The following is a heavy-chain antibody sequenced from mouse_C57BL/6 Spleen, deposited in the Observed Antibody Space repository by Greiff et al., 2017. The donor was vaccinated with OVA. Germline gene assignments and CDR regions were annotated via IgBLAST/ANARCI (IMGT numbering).Heavy chain of an antibody. CDR1: GYTFTSYW. D-gene: IGHD2-5*01. Sequence: QVQLQQPGAELVRPGTSVKLSCKASGYTFTSYWMHWVKQRPGQGLEWIGVIDPSDSYTNYNQKFKGKATLTVDTSSSTAYMQLSSLTSEDSAVYYCARSVYSNYAGYFDYWGQGTTLTVSS. CDR3: ARSVYSNYAGYFDY. J-gene: IGHJ2*01. CDR2: IDPSDSYT. V-gene: IGHV1-59*01.